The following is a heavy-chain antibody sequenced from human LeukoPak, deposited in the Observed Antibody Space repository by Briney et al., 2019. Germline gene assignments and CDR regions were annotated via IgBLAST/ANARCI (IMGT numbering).Heavy chain of an antibody. J-gene: IGHJ4*02. V-gene: IGHV3-7*01. CDR2: IKQDGTEK. CDR3: ATDPASYCTSSTCDFDY. D-gene: IGHD2-8*01. CDR1: GFTFSSDW. Sequence: GGSLRLSCAASGFTFSSDWMSWVRQAPGKGLEWVANIKQDGTEKYYVDSVRGRFTISRDNAQNSLYLQMNNLGAEDAAVYYCATDPASYCTSSTCDFDYWGQGTLVTVSS.